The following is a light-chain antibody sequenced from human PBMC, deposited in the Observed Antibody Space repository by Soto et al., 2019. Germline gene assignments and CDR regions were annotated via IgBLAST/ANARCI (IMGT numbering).Light chain of an antibody. CDR3: SSYTNSDTLV. Sequence: QSALTQPASVSGSPGQSITISCTGTSSDVGGYDYVSWYQQHPGKAPKLMIYDVSNRPSGVSNRFSGSKSGNTASLTISGLQAEDEADYFCSSYTNSDTLVFGGGTKLTVL. CDR2: DVS. CDR1: SSDVGGYDY. V-gene: IGLV2-14*01. J-gene: IGLJ2*01.